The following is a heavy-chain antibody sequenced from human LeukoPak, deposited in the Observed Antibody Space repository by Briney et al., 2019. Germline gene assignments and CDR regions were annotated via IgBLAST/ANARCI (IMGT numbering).Heavy chain of an antibody. D-gene: IGHD6-13*01. CDR2: INPSGGST. Sequence: RAPVKVSCKASGYTFTSYYMHWVRQAPGQGLEWMGIINPSGGSTSYAQKFQGRVTMTRDTSTSTVYMELSSLRSEDTAVYYCARYDPEGAAVATPAGFDYWGQGTLVTVSS. V-gene: IGHV1-46*01. CDR3: ARYDPEGAAVATPAGFDY. CDR1: GYTFTSYY. J-gene: IGHJ4*02.